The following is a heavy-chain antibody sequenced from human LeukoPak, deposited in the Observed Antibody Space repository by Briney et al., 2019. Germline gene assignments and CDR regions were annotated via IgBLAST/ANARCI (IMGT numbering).Heavy chain of an antibody. D-gene: IGHD6-6*01. Sequence: GGSLRLSCASTGFTFSSYAMSWVRKAPGKELEWVSAISGSGGSTYYADSVKGRFTISRDNSKNTLYLQMNSLRAEDTAVYYCAKGIGSSGVYWGQGTLVTVSS. J-gene: IGHJ4*02. V-gene: IGHV3-23*01. CDR2: ISGSGGST. CDR3: AKGIGSSGVY. CDR1: GFTFSSYA.